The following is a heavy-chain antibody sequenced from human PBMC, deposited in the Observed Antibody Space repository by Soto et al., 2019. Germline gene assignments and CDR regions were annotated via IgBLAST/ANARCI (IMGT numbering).Heavy chain of an antibody. J-gene: IGHJ6*04. V-gene: IGHV3-48*02. CDR2: ISGGGTSI. D-gene: IGHD2-2*01. Sequence: EVQLVESGGNLAQPGGSLRLSCAASGFTFSGSSMNWVRQAPGKGLEWVSSISGGGTSIDYADSVKGRFIISRDNAKKALYRQMNSRRDEDTAVYYCSSEGGNDQLLSSYNYYGMDVWGEGTTVTGSP. CDR1: GFTFSGSS. CDR3: SSEGGNDQLLSSYNYYGMDV.